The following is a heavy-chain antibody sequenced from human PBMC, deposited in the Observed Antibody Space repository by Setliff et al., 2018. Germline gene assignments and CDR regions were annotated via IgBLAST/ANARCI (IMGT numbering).Heavy chain of an antibody. V-gene: IGHV4-61*09. J-gene: IGHJ6*03. CDR1: GDSISSRRNY. CDR3: ARMSGFQYIDV. CDR2: IYTSWST. D-gene: IGHD3-3*01. Sequence: PSETLSLTCTVSGDSISSRRNYWGWFRQPAGKELEWIGQIYTSWSTSYNPSLKSRVTISLDTSKNQFSLSLTSVTAEDTAVYYCARMSGFQYIDVWDKGTTVTVS.